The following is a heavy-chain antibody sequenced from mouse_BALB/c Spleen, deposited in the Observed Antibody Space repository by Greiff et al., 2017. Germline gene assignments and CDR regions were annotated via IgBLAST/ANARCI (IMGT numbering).Heavy chain of an antibody. V-gene: IGHV1S81*02. D-gene: IGHD2-10*02. Sequence: VQLQQSGAELVKPGASVKLSCKASGYTFTSYYMYWVKQRPGQGLEWIGEINPSNGGTNFNEKFKSKATLTVDKSSSTAYMQLSSLTSEDSAVYYCTRGEYGNPYYYAMDYWGQGTSVTVSS. J-gene: IGHJ4*01. CDR2: INPSNGGT. CDR3: TRGEYGNPYYYAMDY. CDR1: GYTFTSYY.